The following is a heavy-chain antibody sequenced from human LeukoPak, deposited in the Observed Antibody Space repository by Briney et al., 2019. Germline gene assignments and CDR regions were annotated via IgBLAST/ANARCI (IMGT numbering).Heavy chain of an antibody. CDR2: IKGDGSHT. D-gene: IGHD3-9*01. CDR1: GFTFSNYW. V-gene: IGHV3-74*01. J-gene: IGHJ5*01. CDR3: VRDWDHFDFDS. Sequence: GGSLRLYCAASGFTFSNYWMHWVRQAPGKGLVWVSRIKGDGSHTIYADSVKGRFTISRDNAKNTLYLQMRSLRAEDTAVYYCVRDWDHFDFDSWGQGTLVTVSS.